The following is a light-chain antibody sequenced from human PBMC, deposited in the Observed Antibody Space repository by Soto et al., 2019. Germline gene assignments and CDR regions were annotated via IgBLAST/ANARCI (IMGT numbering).Light chain of an antibody. CDR2: GPS. Sequence: EFVLTQSPDTLSLPPGERATLSCRASQTVTSSNVAWYQQKPGQAPRPLVYGPSTRATGVPDRFSGSGSGTDFTLTISRLEPEDFVVYYCQPDADSLPVTFGPGTKVEVK. V-gene: IGKV3-20*01. J-gene: IGKJ3*01. CDR3: QPDADSLPVT. CDR1: QTVTSSN.